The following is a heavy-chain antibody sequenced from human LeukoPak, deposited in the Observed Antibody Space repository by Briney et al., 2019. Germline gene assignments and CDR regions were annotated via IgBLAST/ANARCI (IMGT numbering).Heavy chain of an antibody. Sequence: GGSLRLSCAASGFTFRSYAVSWVRQAPGKGLEWVASIDEDGRETNYVESVTGRVTVSSDPAKNSLFLQMNSLRAEDTAVYYCVRYGRRANDQPFDVWGQGTMVTVSS. CDR1: GFTFRSYA. J-gene: IGHJ3*01. V-gene: IGHV3-7*01. CDR3: VRYGRRANDQPFDV. CDR2: IDEDGRET. D-gene: IGHD1-1*01.